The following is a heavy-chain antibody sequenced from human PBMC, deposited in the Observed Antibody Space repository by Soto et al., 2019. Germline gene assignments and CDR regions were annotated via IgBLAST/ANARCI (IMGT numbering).Heavy chain of an antibody. D-gene: IGHD6-19*01. CDR3: ARAGREQWLPNWFDP. CDR1: GGSISSYY. CDR2: IYTSGST. Sequence: PSETLSLTCTVAGGSISSYYWSWIRQPAGKGLEWIGRIYTSGSTNYNPSLKSRVTMSVDTSKNQFSLKLSSVTAADTAVYYCARAGREQWLPNWFDPWGQGTLVTVS. J-gene: IGHJ5*02. V-gene: IGHV4-4*07.